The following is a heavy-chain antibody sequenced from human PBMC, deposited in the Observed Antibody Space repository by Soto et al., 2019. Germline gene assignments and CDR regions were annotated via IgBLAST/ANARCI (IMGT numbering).Heavy chain of an antibody. Sequence: EVQLVESGGGLVQPGGSLRLSCAASGFTFSSYWMHWVRQAPGKGLVWVSHINSDGSSTSYGDSVKGRFTISRDNAKNTLYLQMNSLRAEDTAVYYCARDRYCSSTSCYADAFDIWGQGTMVTVSS. CDR1: GFTFSSYW. J-gene: IGHJ3*02. D-gene: IGHD2-2*01. CDR2: INSDGSST. CDR3: ARDRYCSSTSCYADAFDI. V-gene: IGHV3-74*01.